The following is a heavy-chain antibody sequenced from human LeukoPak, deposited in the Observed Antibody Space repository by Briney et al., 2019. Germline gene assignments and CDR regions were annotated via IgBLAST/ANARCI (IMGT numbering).Heavy chain of an antibody. V-gene: IGHV5-10-1*01. J-gene: IGHJ5*02. CDR1: GYSFTRYR. CDR2: IDPSDSYT. Sequence: GESLKISCKGSGYSFTRYRISWVRQMPGKGLEWMGRIDPSDSYTNYSPSFQGHVTISADKSISTAYLQWSSLKASDTAMYYCARQPADKLDPWGQGTLVTVSS. CDR3: ARQPADKLDP.